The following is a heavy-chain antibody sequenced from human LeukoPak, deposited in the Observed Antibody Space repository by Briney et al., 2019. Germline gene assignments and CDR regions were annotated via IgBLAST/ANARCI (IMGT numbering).Heavy chain of an antibody. Sequence: PSETLSLTCTVSGGSISSYYWSWIRQPPGKGLEWIGYIYYSGSTNYNPSLKSRVTISVDTSKNHFSLKLSSVTAADTAVYYCARGLRYYGSGSYYHYYYYYMDVWGKGTTVTVSS. D-gene: IGHD3-10*01. CDR2: IYYSGST. V-gene: IGHV4-59*01. CDR3: ARGLRYYGSGSYYHYYYYYMDV. J-gene: IGHJ6*03. CDR1: GGSISSYY.